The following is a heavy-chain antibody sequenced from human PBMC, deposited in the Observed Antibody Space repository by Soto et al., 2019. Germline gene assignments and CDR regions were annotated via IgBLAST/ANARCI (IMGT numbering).Heavy chain of an antibody. D-gene: IGHD6-19*01. Sequence: PGGSLRLSCTASGFTFGGYAMSWFRQAPGKGLEWVGFIRSKAYGGTTEYAASVKGRFTISRDDSRSIAYLQMNSLKTEDTAVYYCTIAVAGTDYYFDYWGQGTLVTVSS. J-gene: IGHJ4*02. CDR1: GFTFGGYA. V-gene: IGHV3-49*03. CDR3: TIAVAGTDYYFDY. CDR2: IRSKAYGGTT.